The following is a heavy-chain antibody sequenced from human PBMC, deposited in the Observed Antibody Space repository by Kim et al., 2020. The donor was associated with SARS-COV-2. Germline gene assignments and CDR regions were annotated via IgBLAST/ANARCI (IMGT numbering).Heavy chain of an antibody. CDR2: IHYSGST. V-gene: IGHV4-39*01. CDR1: GCSISSSTYY. Sequence: SETLSLTCTVSGCSISSSTYYWAWIRQPPGKGLEWIATIHYSGSTHYNPSLQSRATISVDTSKNQFSLRLSSVTAADTAVYFCARHLEYYYYYMDVWG. J-gene: IGHJ6*03. CDR3: ARHLEYYYYYMDV.